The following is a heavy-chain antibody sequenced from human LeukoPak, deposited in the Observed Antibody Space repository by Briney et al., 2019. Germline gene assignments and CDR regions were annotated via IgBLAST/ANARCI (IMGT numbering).Heavy chain of an antibody. CDR1: GYTFASYG. CDR3: ARDTARITTPGGPDY. V-gene: IGHV1-18*01. CDR2: IIAYNDNT. D-gene: IGHD6-13*01. J-gene: IGHJ4*02. Sequence: ASVQVSCRSSGYTFASYGISWVRQAPGQGLEWMGWIIAYNDNTKYSQNLHGTVTFTPATSTSTAYMELRSLTSDAAALYYCARDTARITTPGGPDYWGQGTLVTVSS.